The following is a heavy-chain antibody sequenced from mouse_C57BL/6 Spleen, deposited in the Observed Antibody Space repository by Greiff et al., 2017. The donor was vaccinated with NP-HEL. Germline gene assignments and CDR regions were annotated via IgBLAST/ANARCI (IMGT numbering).Heavy chain of an antibody. J-gene: IGHJ3*01. CDR3: ARDGNTRRFAY. CDR2: IYPGSGNT. D-gene: IGHD2-1*01. CDR1: GYTFTDYY. Sequence: VQLQESGAELVRPGASVKLSCKASGYTFTDYYINWVKQRPGQGLEWIARIYPGSGNTYYNEKFKGKATLTAEKSSSTAYMQLSSLTSEDSAVYVCARDGNTRRFAYWGQGTLVTVSA. V-gene: IGHV1-76*01.